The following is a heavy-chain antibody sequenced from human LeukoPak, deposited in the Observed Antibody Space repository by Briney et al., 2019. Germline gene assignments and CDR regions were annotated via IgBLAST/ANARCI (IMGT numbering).Heavy chain of an antibody. Sequence: GGSLRLSCAASGFTFNSYAMSWVRQAPGKGLEWVSAISGSGGSTYYADSVKGRFTISRDNSKNTLYLQMNSLRAEDTAVYYCAKTRYSYPEPYYFDYWGQGTLVTVSS. CDR2: ISGSGGST. D-gene: IGHD5-18*01. J-gene: IGHJ4*02. CDR1: GFTFNSYA. CDR3: AKTRYSYPEPYYFDY. V-gene: IGHV3-23*01.